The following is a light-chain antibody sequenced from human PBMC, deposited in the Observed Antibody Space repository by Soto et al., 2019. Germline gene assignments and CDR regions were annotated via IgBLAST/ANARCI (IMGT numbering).Light chain of an antibody. CDR3: QKYDSAPWT. Sequence: DIQMTQSPSSLSASVGDRVTITCRASQGVNSYLAWYQQKSGRAPQLLIYAAPTLQSGVPSRFSGSGSGTDFTLTISSLQPEDVATYFCQKYDSAPWTFGQGTKVEIK. CDR1: QGVNSY. CDR2: AAP. V-gene: IGKV1-27*01. J-gene: IGKJ1*01.